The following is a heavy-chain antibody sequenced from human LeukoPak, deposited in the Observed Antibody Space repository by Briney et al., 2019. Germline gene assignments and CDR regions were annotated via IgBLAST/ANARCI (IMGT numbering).Heavy chain of an antibody. Sequence: PSETLSLTCAVSGASIGSHYWSWIRQPPGKGLEWIGYTSGSISDNPSLKSRVAVSVDPSQNQVSLSLTSVTAADTAVYYCARVLAIFGLDTTDFYMDVWGKGTTVTVSS. CDR2: TSGSI. J-gene: IGHJ6*03. D-gene: IGHD3/OR15-3a*01. V-gene: IGHV4-59*11. CDR1: GASIGSHY. CDR3: ARVLAIFGLDTTDFYMDV.